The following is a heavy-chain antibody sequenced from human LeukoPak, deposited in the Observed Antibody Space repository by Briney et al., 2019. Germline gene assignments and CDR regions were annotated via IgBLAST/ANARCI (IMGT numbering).Heavy chain of an antibody. CDR3: ARGRGATRPYYYYYYMDV. D-gene: IGHD1-26*01. V-gene: IGHV1-69*13. CDR2: IIPIFGTA. CDR1: GGTFSSYA. J-gene: IGHJ6*03. Sequence: SVKVSCKASGGTFSSYAISWVRQAPGQGLEWMGGIIPIFGTANCAQKFQGRVTITADESTSTAYMELSSLRSEDTAVYYCARGRGATRPYYYYYYMDVWGKGTTVTISS.